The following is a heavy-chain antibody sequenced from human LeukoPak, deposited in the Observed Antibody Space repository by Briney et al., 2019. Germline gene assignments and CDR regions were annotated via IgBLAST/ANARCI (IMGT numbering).Heavy chain of an antibody. D-gene: IGHD3-3*01. CDR1: GFTVSSNY. V-gene: IGHV3-66*01. CDR3: ARGGRGDFWSGFSDY. CDR2: IYSGGST. Sequence: GGSLRLSCAASGFTVSSNYMSWVRQAPGKGLEWVSVIYSGGSTYYADSVKGRFTISRDNSKNTLYLQMNSLRAEDTAVYYCARGGRGDFWSGFSDYWGQGTLVTVSS. J-gene: IGHJ4*02.